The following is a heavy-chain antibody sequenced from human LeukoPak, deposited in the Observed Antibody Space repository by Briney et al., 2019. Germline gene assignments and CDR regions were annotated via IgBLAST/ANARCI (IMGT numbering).Heavy chain of an antibody. D-gene: IGHD6-19*01. CDR3: ARARAVAGYFDY. J-gene: IGHJ4*02. Sequence: PPETLSLTCTVSGGSISSSSYYWGWIRQPPGKGLEWIGSIYYSGSTYYNPSLKSRVTISVDTSKNQFSLKLSSVTAADTAVYYCARARAVAGYFDYWGQGTLVTVSS. CDR2: IYYSGST. CDR1: GGSISSSSYY. V-gene: IGHV4-39*07.